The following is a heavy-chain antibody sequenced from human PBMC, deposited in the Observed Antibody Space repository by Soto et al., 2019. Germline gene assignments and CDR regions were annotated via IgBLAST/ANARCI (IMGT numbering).Heavy chain of an antibody. Sequence: QVQLVQSGAEVKKPGSSVKVSCKASGGTFSSYAISWVRQAPGQGLEWMGGIIPIFGTANYAQKFQGRVTITADESTSTAYMELSSLRSEDTAVYYCARAAEMNYDFWSGYYPFDSWGQGTLVTVSS. CDR1: GGTFSSYA. D-gene: IGHD3-3*01. V-gene: IGHV1-69*12. J-gene: IGHJ4*02. CDR3: ARAAEMNYDFWSGYYPFDS. CDR2: IIPIFGTA.